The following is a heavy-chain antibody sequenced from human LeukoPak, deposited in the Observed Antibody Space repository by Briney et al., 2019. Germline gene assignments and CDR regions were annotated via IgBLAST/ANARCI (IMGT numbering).Heavy chain of an antibody. CDR1: GDSISNYY. D-gene: IGHD4-17*01. J-gene: IGHJ5*02. CDR3: AREGMTTGEFDP. CDR2: IYYSGST. V-gene: IGHV4-59*01. Sequence: PSETLSLTCTVSGDSISNYYWNWIRQPPGKGLEWIGYIYYSGSTNHNPSLKSRVTISIDTSKNQFSLKLSSVTAADTAVYYCAREGMTTGEFDPWGQGTLVTVSS.